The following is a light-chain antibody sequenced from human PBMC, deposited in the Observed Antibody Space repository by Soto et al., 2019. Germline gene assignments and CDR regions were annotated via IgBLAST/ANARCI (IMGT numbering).Light chain of an antibody. Sequence: QPVLTQPPSVSGAPGQRVTISCTGSSSNIGAGYDVHWYQQLPGAAPKLLIYGNTNRPSGVPDRFSGSKSGTSASLAITGLQADDEADYYCQSYDNSLSGSGVLFGGGTKLTVL. CDR1: SSNIGAGYD. CDR3: QSYDNSLSGSGVL. V-gene: IGLV1-40*01. J-gene: IGLJ2*01. CDR2: GNT.